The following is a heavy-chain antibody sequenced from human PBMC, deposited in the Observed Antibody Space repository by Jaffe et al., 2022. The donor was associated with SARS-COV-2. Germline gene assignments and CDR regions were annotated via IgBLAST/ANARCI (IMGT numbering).Heavy chain of an antibody. Sequence: QVQLVESGGGLVKPGGSLRLSCAASGFTFSDYYMSWIRQAPGKGLEWVSYISSSGSTIYYADSVKGRFTISRDNAKNSLYLQMNSLRAEDTAVYYCARVKRRKNYYDSSGRTHDAFDIWGQGTMVTVSS. CDR3: ARVKRRKNYYDSSGRTHDAFDI. J-gene: IGHJ3*02. V-gene: IGHV3-11*01. D-gene: IGHD3-22*01. CDR1: GFTFSDYY. CDR2: ISSSGSTI.